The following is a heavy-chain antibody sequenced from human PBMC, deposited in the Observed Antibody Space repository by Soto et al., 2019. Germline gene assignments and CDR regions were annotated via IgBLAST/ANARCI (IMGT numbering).Heavy chain of an antibody. Sequence: SLRLSCAAFIFTFSDHCMHWVRQAPGKGLEWVAGISHGATRKSYSDSVKGRFIISRDNSKKMLYLQLNSLRREDTAVYYCAKDWVGGSNRYQLDYWGRGTLVTVSS. V-gene: IGHV3-30*18. D-gene: IGHD4-4*01. CDR1: IFTFSDHC. CDR3: AKDWVGGSNRYQLDY. CDR2: ISHGATRK. J-gene: IGHJ4*02.